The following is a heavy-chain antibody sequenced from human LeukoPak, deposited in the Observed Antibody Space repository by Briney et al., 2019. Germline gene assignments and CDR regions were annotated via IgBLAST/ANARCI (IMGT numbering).Heavy chain of an antibody. D-gene: IGHD3-16*01. Sequence: GSLRLSCAASGFTFSSYAMSWVRQVPGKGLEWVSAISGSGGSTYYADSVKGRFTISRDNSKNTLCLQMNSLRAEDTAVYYCAKDSGGVPNYFDYWGQGTLVTVSS. V-gene: IGHV3-23*01. J-gene: IGHJ4*02. CDR2: ISGSGGST. CDR3: AKDSGGVPNYFDY. CDR1: GFTFSSYA.